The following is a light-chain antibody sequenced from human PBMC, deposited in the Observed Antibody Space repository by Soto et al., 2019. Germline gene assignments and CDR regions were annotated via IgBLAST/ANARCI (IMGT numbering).Light chain of an antibody. CDR3: AAWDNSLNVIL. Sequence: QSVLTQPPSVSAAPGQTVTISCSGSSSNIGNHYVSWYQQFPGTAPKLLLYDNNERPSGIPDRFSGSKSGTSATLGITGLQAGDEPDYYCAAWDNSLNVILFGGGTKVTVL. CDR2: DNN. J-gene: IGLJ2*01. CDR1: SSNIGNHY. V-gene: IGLV1-51*01.